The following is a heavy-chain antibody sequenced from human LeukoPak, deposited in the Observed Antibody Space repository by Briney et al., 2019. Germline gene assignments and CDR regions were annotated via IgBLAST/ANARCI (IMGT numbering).Heavy chain of an antibody. V-gene: IGHV3-23*01. CDR1: GFTFSSYG. J-gene: IGHJ4*02. CDR2: ISGSGGST. Sequence: GGSLRLSCAASGFTFSSYGMSWVRQAPGKGLEWVSAISGSGGSTYYADSVKGRFTISRDNSKNTLYLQMNSLRAEDTAVYYCAKDGFYGDYADYWGQGTLVTVSS. D-gene: IGHD4-17*01. CDR3: AKDGFYGDYADY.